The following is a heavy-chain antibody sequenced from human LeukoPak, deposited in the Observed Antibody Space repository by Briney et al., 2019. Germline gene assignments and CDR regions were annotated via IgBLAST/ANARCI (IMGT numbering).Heavy chain of an antibody. Sequence: SETLSLTCAVSGYSISSGYYWGWIRQPPGKGLEWIGSIYHSGSTYYNPSLKSRVTISVDTSKNQFSLKLSSVTAADTAVYYCARRSLGDYWGQGTLVTVSS. CDR2: IYHSGST. V-gene: IGHV4-38-2*01. CDR1: GYSISSGYY. CDR3: ARRSLGDY. J-gene: IGHJ4*02. D-gene: IGHD3-16*01.